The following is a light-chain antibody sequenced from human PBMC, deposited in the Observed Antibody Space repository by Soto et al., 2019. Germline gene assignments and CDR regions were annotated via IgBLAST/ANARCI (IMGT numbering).Light chain of an antibody. V-gene: IGKV1-39*01. CDR3: QQGYNSLGLA. Sequence: DIQMTQSPSSLSASVGDRVTITCRASESISNNLNWYQHKPGKAPKVLIYAAYSLQSGVPSRFSGGGSGPVFILTITTVRAEVFASYYYQQGYNSLGLALGPGTKVDL. CDR1: ESISNN. J-gene: IGKJ3*01. CDR2: AAY.